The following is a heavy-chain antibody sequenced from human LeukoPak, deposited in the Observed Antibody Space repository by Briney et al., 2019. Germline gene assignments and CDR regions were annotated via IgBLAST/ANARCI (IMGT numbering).Heavy chain of an antibody. D-gene: IGHD6-13*01. CDR3: ARVAAAGYYFDY. J-gene: IGHJ4*02. Sequence: GGSLRLSCAASGFTFSDYYMTWIRQAPGKGLEWVSCISSSSSYINYADSVKGRFTISRDNAKNSLYLQMNSLRAEDTAVYYCARVAAAGYYFDYWGQGTLVTVSS. CDR1: GFTFSDYY. V-gene: IGHV3-11*03. CDR2: ISSSSSYI.